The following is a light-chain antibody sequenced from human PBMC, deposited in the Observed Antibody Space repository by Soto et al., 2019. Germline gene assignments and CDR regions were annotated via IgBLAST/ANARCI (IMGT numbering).Light chain of an antibody. V-gene: IGKV1-17*01. CDR1: QGVRND. Sequence: DLQMTQSPSSLSASVGDRVTITCRASQGVRNDLDWYQQKPGTAPKRLIYAASSLQSGVPSRFSGSGSGTEFTLTISSLQPEDFATYYCLQHNSYPPSTFGQGTKVEIK. CDR3: LQHNSYPPST. J-gene: IGKJ1*01. CDR2: AAS.